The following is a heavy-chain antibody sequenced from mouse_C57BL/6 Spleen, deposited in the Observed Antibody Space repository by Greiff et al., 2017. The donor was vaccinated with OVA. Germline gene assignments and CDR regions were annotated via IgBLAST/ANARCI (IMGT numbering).Heavy chain of an antibody. V-gene: IGHV1-50*01. CDR2: IDPSDSYT. J-gene: IGHJ2*01. D-gene: IGHD3-2*02. CDR1: GYTFTSYW. Sequence: VQLQQPGAELVKPGASVKLSCKASGYTFTSYWMQWVKQRPGQGLEWIGEIDPSDSYTNYNQKFKGKATLTVDTSSSTAYMQLSSLTSEDSAVYYCALTAQGDYWGQGTTLTVSS. CDR3: ALTAQGDY.